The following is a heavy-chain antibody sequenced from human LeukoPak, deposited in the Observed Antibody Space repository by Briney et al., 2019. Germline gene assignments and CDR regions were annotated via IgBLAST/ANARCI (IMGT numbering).Heavy chain of an antibody. D-gene: IGHD3-22*01. Sequence: PSETLSLTCAVWVGSFRVYYWSWIRQPPGKGLEWIGEINHSGSTNYNPSLKSRVTISVDTSKNQFPLKLSSVTAADTAVYYCARCRRIRESVMVILGDGLHIGGQGTMVTVSS. CDR2: INHSGST. V-gene: IGHV4-34*01. CDR1: VGSFRVYY. CDR3: ARCRRIRESVMVILGDGLHI. J-gene: IGHJ3*02.